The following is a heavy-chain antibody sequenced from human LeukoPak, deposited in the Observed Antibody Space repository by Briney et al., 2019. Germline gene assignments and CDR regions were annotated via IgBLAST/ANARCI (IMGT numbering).Heavy chain of an antibody. CDR1: GFTFSSYE. CDR3: ARGDCSGGSCYLSLTTIDY. V-gene: IGHV3-48*03. D-gene: IGHD2-15*01. Sequence: GGSLRLSCAASGFTFSSYEMNWVRQAPGKGLEWVSYISSSGSTIYYADSVKGRFTISRDNAKSSLYLQMNSLRAEDTAVYYCARGDCSGGSCYLSLTTIDYWGQGTLVTVSS. CDR2: ISSSGSTI. J-gene: IGHJ4*02.